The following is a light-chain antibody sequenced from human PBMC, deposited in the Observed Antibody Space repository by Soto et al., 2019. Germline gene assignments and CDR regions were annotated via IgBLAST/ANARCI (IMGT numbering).Light chain of an antibody. CDR1: QSVSSSY. Sequence: IVLSQSPCTLSLSPGERATLSCRASQSVSSSYLAWYQQKPGQTPRLLIYDASKRATGIPARFSGSGSGTDFTLTISSLEPEDFAVYYCQQRSNWPPALSFAGGTKVDVK. V-gene: IGKV3D-20*02. CDR3: QQRSNWPPALS. CDR2: DAS. J-gene: IGKJ4*01.